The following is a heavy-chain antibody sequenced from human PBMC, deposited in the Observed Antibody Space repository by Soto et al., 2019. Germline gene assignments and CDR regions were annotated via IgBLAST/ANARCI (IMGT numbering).Heavy chain of an antibody. V-gene: IGHV4-59*01. J-gene: IGHJ3*02. Sequence: SETLSLTCVVSGASLSSYYWSWIRQPPGKGLEWIGYIYYSGSTNYNPSLKSRVTISVDTSKNQFSLKLSSVTAADTAVYYCARGGYYDSSGYYYRWAFDIWGQGTMVS. D-gene: IGHD3-22*01. CDR2: IYYSGST. CDR3: ARGGYYDSSGYYYRWAFDI. CDR1: GASLSSYY.